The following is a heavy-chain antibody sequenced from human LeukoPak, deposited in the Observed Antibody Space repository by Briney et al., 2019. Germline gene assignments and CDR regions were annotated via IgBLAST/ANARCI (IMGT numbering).Heavy chain of an antibody. CDR2: IWYDGSNK. CDR3: ARGFQQLVHLVDY. D-gene: IGHD6-13*01. CDR1: GFTFSGYG. V-gene: IGHV3-33*01. Sequence: PGGSLRLSCAASGFTFSGYGMHWVRQAPGKGLEWVAVIWYDGSNKYYAGSVKGRFTISRDNSKNTLYLQMNSLRAEDTAVYYCARGFQQLVHLVDYWGQGTLVTVSS. J-gene: IGHJ4*02.